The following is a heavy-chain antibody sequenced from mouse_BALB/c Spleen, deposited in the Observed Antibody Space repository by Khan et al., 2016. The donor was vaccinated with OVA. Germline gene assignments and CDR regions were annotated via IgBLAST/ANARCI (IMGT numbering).Heavy chain of an antibody. CDR3: APVGNYYVSFAY. D-gene: IGHD1-1*01. J-gene: IGHJ3*01. CDR1: GYTFTSYV. CDR2: IYPFNDDT. Sequence: MQLEESGPELVKPGASVKMSCKASGYTFTSYVMHWVKQKPGLGLEWIGYIYPFNDDTKYNENFKGKATLTSDKSSSTAYMELSSLTSEDSAVYYCAPVGNYYVSFAYWGQGTLVTVSA. V-gene: IGHV1S136*01.